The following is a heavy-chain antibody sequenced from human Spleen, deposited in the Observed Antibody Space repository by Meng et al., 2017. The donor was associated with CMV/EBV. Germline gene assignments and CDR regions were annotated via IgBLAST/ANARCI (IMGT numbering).Heavy chain of an antibody. CDR1: GYTFTSYD. CDR2: IKPDKGDT. D-gene: IGHD2-15*01. CDR3: ARDRSNSDV. Sequence: KVSCKDSGYTFTSYDINWVRQATGQGLEWMGWIKPDKGDTDYAQKFHDRITLTTDKSTNTVYMELRSLRSDDTAVYYCARDRSNSDVWGQGTLVTVSS. V-gene: IGHV1-18*01. J-gene: IGHJ4*02.